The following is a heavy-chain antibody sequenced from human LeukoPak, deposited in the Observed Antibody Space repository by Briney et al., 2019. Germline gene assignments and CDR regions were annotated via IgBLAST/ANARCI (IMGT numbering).Heavy chain of an antibody. CDR1: GGSISSYY. D-gene: IGHD6-6*01. J-gene: IGHJ6*03. CDR2: IYYSGST. CDR3: ARATTARPPYYYYYYMDV. Sequence: NTSETLSLTCTVSGGSISSYYWSWIRQPPGKGLEWIGYIYYSGSTNYNPSLKSRVTISVDTSKNQFSLKLSSVTAADTAVYYCARATTARPPYYYYYYMDVWGKGTTVTVSS. V-gene: IGHV4-59*01.